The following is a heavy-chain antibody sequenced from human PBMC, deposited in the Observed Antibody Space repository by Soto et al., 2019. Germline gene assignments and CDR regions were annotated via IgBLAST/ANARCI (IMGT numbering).Heavy chain of an antibody. D-gene: IGHD6-6*01. J-gene: IGHJ6*02. CDR3: ARDRPTSSIRARDYYSAMDF. V-gene: IGHV1-18*01. CDR1: GYSFITYG. Sequence: QVQLVQSGAEVKKPGASVKVSCKASGYSFITYGISWGRQAPGQGLEWMGWISTYNGNTKYAQKLQGRVTMTTDTSTNTGYMELRSLRSDDTAVYYWARDRPTSSIRARDYYSAMDFGGQGTTVTVSS. CDR2: ISTYNGNT.